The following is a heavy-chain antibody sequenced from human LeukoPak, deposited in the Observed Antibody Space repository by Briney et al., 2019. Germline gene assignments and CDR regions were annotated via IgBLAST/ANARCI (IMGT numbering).Heavy chain of an antibody. Sequence: SETLSLTCTVSGDSISSSNRWNWVRLPPGKGLDWIGEISHTGSTKYSPSLKDRVTISKDNSKNQFSLKLNSVTAADTATYYCTRSSGWWSLDYWGQGALVTVSS. V-gene: IGHV4-4*02. J-gene: IGHJ4*02. CDR1: GDSISSSNR. CDR3: TRSSGWWSLDY. D-gene: IGHD6-19*01. CDR2: ISHTGST.